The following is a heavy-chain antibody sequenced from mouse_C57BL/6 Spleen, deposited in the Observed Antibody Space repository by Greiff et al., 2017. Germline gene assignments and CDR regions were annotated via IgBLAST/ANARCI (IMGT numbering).Heavy chain of an antibody. J-gene: IGHJ4*01. CDR3: ARGGWPHYYAMDY. CDR2: IYPGSGST. Sequence: VQLQQSGAELVKPGASVKMSCKASGYTFTSYWITWVKQRPGQGLEWIGDIYPGSGSTNYNEKFKSKATLTVDTSSSTAYMQLSSLTSEDSAVYYSARGGWPHYYAMDYWGQGTSVTVSS. V-gene: IGHV1-55*01. CDR1: GYTFTSYW. D-gene: IGHD2-3*01.